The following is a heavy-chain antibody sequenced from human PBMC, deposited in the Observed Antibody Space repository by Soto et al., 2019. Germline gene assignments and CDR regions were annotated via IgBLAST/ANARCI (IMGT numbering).Heavy chain of an antibody. Sequence: ASVKVSCKASGGTFSSYTISWVRQAPGQGLEWMGRIIPILGIANYAQKFQGRVTITADKSTSTAYMELSSLRSEYTAVYYCARDSRGGIVATTNDYWGQGTLVTVSS. CDR2: IIPILGIA. V-gene: IGHV1-69*04. D-gene: IGHD5-12*01. CDR1: GGTFSSYT. CDR3: ARDSRGGIVATTNDY. J-gene: IGHJ4*02.